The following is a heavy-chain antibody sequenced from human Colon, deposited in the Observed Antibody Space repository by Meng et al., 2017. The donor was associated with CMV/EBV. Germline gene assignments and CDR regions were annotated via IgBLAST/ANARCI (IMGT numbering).Heavy chain of an antibody. CDR3: GCGVPAYDY. V-gene: IGHV3-15*01. CDR2: IKSKTDGGAI. Sequence: VQLVGAGGGLVKPGGSLRLTCSALGFSFPGAWMSWVRQTPGKGLEWVGQIKSKTDGGAIDYAASMRGRFTISRDDSRNMVYLQMNSLIIEDTAMYYCGCGVPAYDYWGQGALVTVSS. J-gene: IGHJ4*02. CDR1: GFSFPGAW. D-gene: IGHD2-2*01.